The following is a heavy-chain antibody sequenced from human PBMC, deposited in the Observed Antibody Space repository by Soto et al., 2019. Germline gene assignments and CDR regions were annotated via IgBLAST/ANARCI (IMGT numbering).Heavy chain of an antibody. V-gene: IGHV1-18*01. CDR1: GYTFTSYG. Sequence: QVQLVQSGAEVQKPGASVKVSCKASGYTFTSYGISWVRQAPGQGLEWMGWISAYNGNTNYAQKLQGRVTMTTDTSTSTANMDLRSLRSDDTAVYYCARWVTWSAALDYWGQGTLVTVSS. CDR3: ARWVTWSAALDY. CDR2: ISAYNGNT. J-gene: IGHJ4*02. D-gene: IGHD3-3*01.